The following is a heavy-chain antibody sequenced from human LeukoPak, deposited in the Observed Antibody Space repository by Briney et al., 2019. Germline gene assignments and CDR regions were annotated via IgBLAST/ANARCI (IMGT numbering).Heavy chain of an antibody. J-gene: IGHJ6*03. CDR3: ARQDIVVVPAAIDHYYYYMDV. CDR2: IYPGDSDT. Sequence: GESLKISCKGSGYSFTSYWIGWVRQMPGKGLEWMGIIYPGDSDTRYSPSFQGQVTISADKSISTAYLQWSSLKASDTAMYYCARQDIVVVPAAIDHYYYYMDVWGKGTTVTVSS. CDR1: GYSFTSYW. D-gene: IGHD2-2*02. V-gene: IGHV5-51*01.